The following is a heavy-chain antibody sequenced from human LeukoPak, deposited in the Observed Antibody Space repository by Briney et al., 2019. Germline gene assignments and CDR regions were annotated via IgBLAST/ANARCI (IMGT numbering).Heavy chain of an antibody. D-gene: IGHD5-24*01. CDR2: VSYDGSNK. V-gene: IGHV3-30*18. J-gene: IGHJ4*02. CDR1: GFTFSSYG. CDR3: AKEKWKRDGYNSAFDY. Sequence: GRSLRLSCAASGFTFSSYGMHWVRQAPGKGLEWVAVVSYDGSNKYYADSVKGRFTISRDNSKNTLYLQMNSLRAEDTAVYYCAKEKWKRDGYNSAFDYWGQGTLVTVSS.